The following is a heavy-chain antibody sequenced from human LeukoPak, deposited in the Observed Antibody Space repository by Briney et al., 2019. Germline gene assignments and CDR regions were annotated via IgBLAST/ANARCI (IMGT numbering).Heavy chain of an antibody. Sequence: PSQTLSLTCTVSGGSISSGSYYWSWIRQPAGKGLEWIGRIYTSGSTNYNPSLKSRVTISVDTSKNQFSLKLSSVTAADTAVYYCAAEGGSGSYPWGQGTLVTVSS. CDR3: AAEGGSGSYP. J-gene: IGHJ5*02. D-gene: IGHD3-10*01. V-gene: IGHV4-61*02. CDR1: GGSISSGSYY. CDR2: IYTSGST.